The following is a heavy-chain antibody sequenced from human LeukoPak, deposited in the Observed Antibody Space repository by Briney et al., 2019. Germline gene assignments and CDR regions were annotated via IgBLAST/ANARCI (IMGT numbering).Heavy chain of an antibody. V-gene: IGHV1-18*01. Sequence: ASVNVSCKASGGTFSSYAISWVRQAPGQGLEWMGWISAYNGNTNYAQKLQGRVTMTTDTSTSTAYMELRSLRSDDTAVYYCARDLDYGDPISLFDYWGQGTLVTVSS. CDR2: ISAYNGNT. D-gene: IGHD4-17*01. CDR1: GGTFSSYA. CDR3: ARDLDYGDPISLFDY. J-gene: IGHJ4*02.